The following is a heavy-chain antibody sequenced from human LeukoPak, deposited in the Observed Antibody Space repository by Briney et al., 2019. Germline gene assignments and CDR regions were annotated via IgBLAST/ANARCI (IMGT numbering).Heavy chain of an antibody. CDR3: VRRGPNNSGLDY. V-gene: IGHV3-21*01. Sequence: GGSLRLSCAASGFTFSSYTFNWVRQAPGKGLEWVASITSTSTYIYYADSVQGRFAVSRDNAKNSLYLQMNSLRAEDTAVFYCVRRGPNNSGLDYWGQGSLVTVSS. CDR2: ITSTSTYI. J-gene: IGHJ4*02. D-gene: IGHD5-12*01. CDR1: GFTFSSYT.